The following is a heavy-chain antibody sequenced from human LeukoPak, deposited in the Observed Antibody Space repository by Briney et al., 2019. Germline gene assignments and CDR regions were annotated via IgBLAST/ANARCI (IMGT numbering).Heavy chain of an antibody. J-gene: IGHJ3*02. V-gene: IGHV5-51*01. CDR2: IHLGDSDT. D-gene: IGHD1-26*01. CDR3: ARPREEGATDAFDI. CDR1: GYSFTIYW. Sequence: GESLKISCKASGYSFTIYWMAWVRQMPGKGLEWMEIIHLGDSDTRYSPSFQGQVTISADKSISTAYLQWSSLKASDTAIYYCARPREEGATDAFDIWGQGTMVTVSS.